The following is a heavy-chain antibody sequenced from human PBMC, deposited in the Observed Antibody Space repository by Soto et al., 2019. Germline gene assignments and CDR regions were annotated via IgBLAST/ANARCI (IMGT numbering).Heavy chain of an antibody. CDR2: IYYSGST. D-gene: IGHD6-19*01. Sequence: SETLSLTCTVSGGSISSYYWSWIRQPPGKGLEWIGYIYYSGSTNYNPSLKSRVTISVDTSKNQFSLKLSSVTAADTAVYYCARDIRGWFDDWGQGTLVTVSS. V-gene: IGHV4-59*01. CDR3: ARDIRGWFDD. J-gene: IGHJ4*02. CDR1: GGSISSYY.